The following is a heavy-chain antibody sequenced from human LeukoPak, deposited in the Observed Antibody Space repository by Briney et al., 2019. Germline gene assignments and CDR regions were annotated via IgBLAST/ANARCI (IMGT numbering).Heavy chain of an antibody. V-gene: IGHV4-59*11. D-gene: IGHD4-23*01. CDR3: ASLDGGYSEAVGH. CDR2: IYYSGST. Sequence: SETLSLTCAVYGGSFSRHNWSWIRQPPGKGLEWIGDIYYSGSTKYNPSLKSRVTISVDASKNQFSLKLTSVTAADTAVYYCASLDGGYSEAVGHWGQGTLVTVSS. CDR1: GGSFSRHN. J-gene: IGHJ4*02.